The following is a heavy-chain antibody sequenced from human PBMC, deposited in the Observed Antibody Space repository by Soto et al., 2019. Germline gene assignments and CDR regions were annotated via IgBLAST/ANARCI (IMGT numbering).Heavy chain of an antibody. Sequence: VQLVQSGAEVKKPGSSVKVSCKASGGIFSTYASSWLRQAPGQGLEWMGGIIPLFGTPNYAQRFQGRVTITADESTSTAYMELSRLRSEDTAVYYCARDRDDYGSGNYYNRIDFWGQGTLVTVSS. J-gene: IGHJ4*02. CDR3: ARDRDDYGSGNYYNRIDF. V-gene: IGHV1-69*01. CDR1: GGIFSTYA. CDR2: IIPLFGTP. D-gene: IGHD3-10*01.